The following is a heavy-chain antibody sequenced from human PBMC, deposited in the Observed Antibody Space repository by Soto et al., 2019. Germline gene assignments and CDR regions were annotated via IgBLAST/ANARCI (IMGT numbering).Heavy chain of an antibody. CDR3: AKWEGLGSDYYYYAMDV. J-gene: IGHJ6*02. D-gene: IGHD1-26*01. V-gene: IGHV4-59*12. CDR2: IYYSGST. CDR1: GGSISSYY. Sequence: SETLSLTCTVSGGSISSYYWSWIRQPPGKGLEWIGYIYYSGSTNYNPSLKSRVTISVDTSKNQFSLKLRSVTAADTAVYYCAKWEGLGSDYYYYAMDVWGQGTTVTVSS.